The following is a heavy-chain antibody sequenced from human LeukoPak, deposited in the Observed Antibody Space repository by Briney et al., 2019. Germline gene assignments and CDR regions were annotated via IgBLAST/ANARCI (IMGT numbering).Heavy chain of an antibody. CDR2: IFQTGHS. Sequence: SETLSLTCTASGGSISTFYWSWLRQPPGKGLEWIGYIFQTGHSNYNPSLKGRVTISVDTSKNQLSLKLYSVTVADTAIYYCARHPFSDGFDFWGQGTMVTVSS. J-gene: IGHJ3*01. CDR1: GGSISTFY. V-gene: IGHV4-59*08. CDR3: ARHPFSDGFDF.